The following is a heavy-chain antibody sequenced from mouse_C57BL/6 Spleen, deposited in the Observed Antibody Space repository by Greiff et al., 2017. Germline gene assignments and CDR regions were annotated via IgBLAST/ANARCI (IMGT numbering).Heavy chain of an antibody. CDR3: ARESPAGSYWYFDV. D-gene: IGHD1-2*01. Sequence: QVHVKQSGPGLVQPSQSLSITCTVSGFSLTSYGVHWVRQSPGKGLEWLGVIWSGGSTDYNAAFISRLSISKDNSKSQVFFKMNSLQADDTAIYYCARESPAGSYWYFDVWGTGTTVTVSS. CDR2: IWSGGST. CDR1: GFSLTSYG. J-gene: IGHJ1*03. V-gene: IGHV2-2*01.